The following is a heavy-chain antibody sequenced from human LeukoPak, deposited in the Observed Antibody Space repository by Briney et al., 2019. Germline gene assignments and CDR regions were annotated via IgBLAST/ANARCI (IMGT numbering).Heavy chain of an antibody. J-gene: IGHJ3*02. CDR3: ATPSRGTMVRGVIIKGGAFDI. D-gene: IGHD3-10*01. CDR2: FDPEGGER. CDR1: GYTLTELS. Sequence: GASEKVSCKVSGYTLTELSMHWVRQAPGKGLGWMGGFDPEGGERIYAQKFQGRVTMSEDTSTHTAYMELSSLRSEDTAVYYCATPSRGTMVRGVIIKGGAFDIWGQGTMVTVSS. V-gene: IGHV1-24*01.